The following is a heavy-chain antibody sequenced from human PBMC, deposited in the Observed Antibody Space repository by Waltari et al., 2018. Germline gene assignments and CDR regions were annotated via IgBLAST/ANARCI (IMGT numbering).Heavy chain of an antibody. CDR1: GGSISSYY. V-gene: IGHV4-4*07. D-gene: IGHD6-19*01. CDR3: ARGPGIAVVGGEYYFDY. J-gene: IGHJ4*02. CDR2: IYTSGST. Sequence: QVQLQESGPGLVKPSETLSLTCTVSGGSISSYYWSWIRKPAGKGLEWIGRIYTSGSTNYNPSLKSRVTMSVDTSKNQFSLKLSSVTAADTAVYYCARGPGIAVVGGEYYFDYWGQGTLVTVSS.